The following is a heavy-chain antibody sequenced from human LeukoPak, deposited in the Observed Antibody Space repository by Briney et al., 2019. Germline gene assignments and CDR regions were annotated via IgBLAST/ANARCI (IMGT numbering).Heavy chain of an antibody. CDR2: IGTAGDT. Sequence: GGSLRLFCAASGFIFSSYDMHWVRRATGKGLEWVLDIGTAGDTYYQGSVKGRFTIPRENAKNSLYLQMSTLRAGDTAVYYCARGANPFMPTVTLYDYGRQRTLLTVST. V-gene: IGHV3-13*01. D-gene: IGHD4-17*01. J-gene: IGHJ4*02. CDR3: ARGANPFMPTVTLYDY. CDR1: GFIFSSYD.